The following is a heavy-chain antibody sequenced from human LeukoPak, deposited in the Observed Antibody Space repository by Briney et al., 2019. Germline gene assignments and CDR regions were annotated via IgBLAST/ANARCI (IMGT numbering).Heavy chain of an antibody. Sequence: SVKVPCKASGGTFSSYAISLVRQAPGQGLEWMGGIIPIFGTANYAQKFQGRVTITADESTSTAYMELSSLRSEDTAVYYCARQLYYYGSGSYYYFDYWGQGTLVTVSS. J-gene: IGHJ4*02. V-gene: IGHV1-69*13. CDR2: IIPIFGTA. CDR3: ARQLYYYGSGSYYYFDY. CDR1: GGTFSSYA. D-gene: IGHD3-10*01.